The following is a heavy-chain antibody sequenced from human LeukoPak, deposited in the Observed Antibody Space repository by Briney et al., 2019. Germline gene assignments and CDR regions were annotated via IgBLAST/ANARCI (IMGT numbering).Heavy chain of an antibody. CDR1: GFTLSKAW. CDR2: IKSKTDGGTT. V-gene: IGHV3-15*01. J-gene: IGHJ4*02. Sequence: PGGSLRLSCAASGFTLSKAWMSWVRRAPGKGLEWVGRIKSKTDGGTTEYAAPVKGRFTISRDDSKDTLFLQMNSLKTEDTAVYYCTTVDYGDLTPAASSDYWGQGTLVTVSS. CDR3: TTVDYGDLTPAASSDY. D-gene: IGHD4-17*01.